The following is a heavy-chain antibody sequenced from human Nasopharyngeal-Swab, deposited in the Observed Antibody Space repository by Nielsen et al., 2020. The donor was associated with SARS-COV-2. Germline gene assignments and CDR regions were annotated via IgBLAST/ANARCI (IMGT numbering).Heavy chain of an antibody. CDR2: ISGSGGST. J-gene: IGHJ4*02. V-gene: IGHV3-23*01. D-gene: IGHD4-17*01. CDR3: AKTDYGDLPYYFDY. CDR1: GFTFSSNA. Sequence: GESLKISCAASGFTFSSNAMSWVRQAPGKGLEWVSAISGSGGSTYYADSVKGQFTISRDNSKNTLYLQMNSLRAEDTAVYYCAKTDYGDLPYYFDYWGQGTLVTVSS.